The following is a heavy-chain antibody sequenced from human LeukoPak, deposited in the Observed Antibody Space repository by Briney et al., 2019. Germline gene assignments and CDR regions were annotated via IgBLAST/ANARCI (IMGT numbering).Heavy chain of an antibody. Sequence: PGGSLRLSCAASGFTFSSYSMSWVRQAPGKGLEWLANIKKDGSAKDYVDSVKGRFTISRDNAKNSLYLQMNSLRAEDTAVYYCARDYGDFGVVTLDYWGQGTLVTVSS. CDR2: IKKDGSAK. V-gene: IGHV3-7*01. D-gene: IGHD3-3*01. J-gene: IGHJ4*02. CDR3: ARDYGDFGVVTLDY. CDR1: GFTFSSYS.